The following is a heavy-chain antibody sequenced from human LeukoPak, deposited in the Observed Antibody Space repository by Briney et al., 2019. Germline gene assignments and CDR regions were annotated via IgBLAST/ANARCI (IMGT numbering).Heavy chain of an antibody. CDR1: GFRVSDYY. D-gene: IGHD3/OR15-3a*01. V-gene: IGHV3-66*03. Sequence: PGGSLRLSCAISGFRVSDYYMSWVRQAPGKGLEWVGLIRDSGEAFYADFARGRFAISRDESENTLYLQMNSLRVEDTAVYFCARDRAANLDWVKFDPWGQGTPVIVSS. CDR3: ARDRAANLDWVKFDP. J-gene: IGHJ5*02. CDR2: IRDSGEA.